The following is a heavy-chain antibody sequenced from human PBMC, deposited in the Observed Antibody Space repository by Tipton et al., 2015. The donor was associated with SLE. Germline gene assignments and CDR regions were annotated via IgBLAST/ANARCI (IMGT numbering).Heavy chain of an antibody. CDR1: NGSVSSYY. Sequence: LRLSCTVSNGSVSSYYWSWIRQPPGKRLEWIGYIYYSGSTNYNPSLKSRVTLSVDTSKNQFSLKLSSVTAADTAVYYCAGGGVRPDPWGQGTLVTVSS. V-gene: IGHV4-59*02. J-gene: IGHJ5*02. CDR2: IYYSGST. D-gene: IGHD2-8*01. CDR3: AGGGVRPDP.